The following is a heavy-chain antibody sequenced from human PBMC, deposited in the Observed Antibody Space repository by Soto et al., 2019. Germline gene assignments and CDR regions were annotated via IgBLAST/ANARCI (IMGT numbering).Heavy chain of an antibody. CDR1: GFTFSSYA. J-gene: IGHJ6*02. V-gene: IGHV3-30-3*01. Sequence: PGGSLRLSCAASGFTFSSYARHWVRQATGKGLEWVAVISYDGSNKYYADSVKGRFTISRDNSKNTLYLQMNSLRAEDTAVYYCARERVVVVAASGSYYYYGMDVWGQGTTVTVSS. CDR2: ISYDGSNK. CDR3: ARERVVVVAASGSYYYYGMDV. D-gene: IGHD2-15*01.